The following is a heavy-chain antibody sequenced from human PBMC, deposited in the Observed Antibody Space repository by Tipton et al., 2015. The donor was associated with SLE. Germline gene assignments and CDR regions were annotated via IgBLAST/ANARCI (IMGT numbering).Heavy chain of an antibody. Sequence: SLRLSCAASGFTFSSYGMHWVRQAPGKGLEWVAVIWYDGSNKYYADSVKGRFTISRDNSKNTLYLQMNSLRAEDTAVYYCAREGYYYDSSGYYGFDYWGQGTLVTVSS. J-gene: IGHJ4*02. V-gene: IGHV3-33*01. CDR1: GFTFSSYG. D-gene: IGHD3-22*01. CDR3: AREGYYYDSSGYYGFDY. CDR2: IWYDGSNK.